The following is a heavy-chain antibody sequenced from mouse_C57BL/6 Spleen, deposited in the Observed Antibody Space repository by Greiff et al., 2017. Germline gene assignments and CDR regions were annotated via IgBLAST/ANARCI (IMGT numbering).Heavy chain of an antibody. D-gene: IGHD1-1*01. CDR3: ARSGGSSYGGFAY. CDR1: GYTFTSYW. CDR2: IYPSDSET. Sequence: VVRPGSSVKLSCKASGYTFTSYWMDWVKQRPGQGLEWIGNIYPSDSETHYNQKFKDKATLTVYKSSSTAYMQLSSLTSEDSAVYYCARSGGSSYGGFAYWGQGTLVTVSA. J-gene: IGHJ3*01. V-gene: IGHV1-61*01.